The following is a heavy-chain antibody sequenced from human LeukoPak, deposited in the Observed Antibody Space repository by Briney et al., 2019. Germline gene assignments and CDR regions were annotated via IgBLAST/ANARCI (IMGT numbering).Heavy chain of an antibody. J-gene: IGHJ5*02. CDR1: GCSIRSYY. CDR3: ARDLCSGGSCYPGWLDP. Sequence: SETLSFTCTVSGCSIRSYYWSWIRQPPGKGLEWIGNIYYSGGTIYNPSLNSRVTISVDTSKNQFSLKLSTVTPADTAVYYCARDLCSGGSCYPGWLDPWGQGTLVTVSS. D-gene: IGHD2-15*01. V-gene: IGHV4-59*01. CDR2: IYYSGGT.